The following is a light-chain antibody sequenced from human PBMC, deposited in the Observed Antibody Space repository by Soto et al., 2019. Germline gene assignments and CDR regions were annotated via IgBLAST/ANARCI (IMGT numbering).Light chain of an antibody. CDR1: EVINW. CDR2: GAS. V-gene: IGKV1-12*01. J-gene: IGKJ4*01. Sequence: DIQMTQSPSSVSASVGDRVTITCRASEVINWLAWYQQKPGKAPKLLIYGASGLQSGVPSRFSGSGSGTDVTLTISSLQSEDLATYFCQQAHSFPLTFGGGTKVEIK. CDR3: QQAHSFPLT.